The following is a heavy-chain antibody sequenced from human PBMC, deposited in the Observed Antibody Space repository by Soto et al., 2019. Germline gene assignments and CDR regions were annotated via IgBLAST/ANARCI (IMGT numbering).Heavy chain of an antibody. V-gene: IGHV4-31*03. D-gene: IGHD3-10*01. CDR2: IYYSGST. J-gene: IGHJ6*04. CDR3: ARGSYCGSGSLDV. CDR1: GGSISWAGYY. Sequence: PSETLSLTCTVSGGSISWAGYYWSWIRQLPGKGLEWIGQIYYSGSTYYNPSLKSRISISIDTSKNQFSLKLSSVTAADTAVYYCARGSYCGSGSLDVWGKGTTVTVSS.